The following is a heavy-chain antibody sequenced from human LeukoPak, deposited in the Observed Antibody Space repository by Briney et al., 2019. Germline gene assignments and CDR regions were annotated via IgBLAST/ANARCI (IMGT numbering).Heavy chain of an antibody. CDR3: ARTGSYGDYVYSLDY. CDR1: GFTVSSNY. D-gene: IGHD4-17*01. CDR2: IYSGGST. J-gene: IGHJ4*02. Sequence: GGSLRLSRAASGFTVSSNYMSWVRQAPGKGLEWVSVIYSGGSTYYADSVKGRFTISRDNSKNTLYLQMNSLRAEDTAVYYCARTGSYGDYVYSLDYWGQGTLVTVSS. V-gene: IGHV3-53*01.